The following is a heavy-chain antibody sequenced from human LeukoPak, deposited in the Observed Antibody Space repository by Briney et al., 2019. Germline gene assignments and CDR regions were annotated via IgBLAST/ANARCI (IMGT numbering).Heavy chain of an antibody. CDR3: ARTGGQQLADFDY. D-gene: IGHD6-6*01. J-gene: IGHJ4*02. Sequence: SETLSLTCTVSGGSISSYYWSWIRQPPGKGLEWIGYINYSGSTNYNPSLKSRVTISVDTSKNQFSLKLSSVTAADTAVYYCARTGGQQLADFDYWGQGTLVTVSS. V-gene: IGHV4-59*01. CDR2: INYSGST. CDR1: GGSISSYY.